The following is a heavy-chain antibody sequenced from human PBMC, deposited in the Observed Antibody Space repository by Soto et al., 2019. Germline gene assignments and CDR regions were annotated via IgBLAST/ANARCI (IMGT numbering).Heavy chain of an antibody. CDR1: GFTFSNYA. J-gene: IGHJ4*02. D-gene: IGHD3-10*01. V-gene: IGHV3-23*01. CDR3: TRGPRPTSIGTGAF. CDR2: ISGAGGVT. Sequence: EVQLLESGGGLVQPGGSLRLSCAVSGFTFSNYAMTWVRQAPGKGPEWVSSISGAGGVTHYADSVRGRFTISRDNSKNTLYLQMTSLRADDTAVYYCTRGPRPTSIGTGAFWGQGTLVTVSS.